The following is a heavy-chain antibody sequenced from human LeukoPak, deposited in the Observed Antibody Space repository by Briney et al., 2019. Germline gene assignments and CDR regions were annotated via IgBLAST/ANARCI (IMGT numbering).Heavy chain of an antibody. CDR2: ISYSGTT. V-gene: IGHV4-39*07. J-gene: IGHJ4*02. CDR1: GASISSSRYY. D-gene: IGHD3-3*01. CDR3: ARESTYYDFWSGPDY. Sequence: SETMSLTCTVSGASISSSRYYWGWIRQPPGKGLEWIGSISYSGTTYYNPSLKSRVTMSVDTSKNQFSLKLSSVTAADTAVYYCARESTYYDFWSGPDYWGQGTLVTVSS.